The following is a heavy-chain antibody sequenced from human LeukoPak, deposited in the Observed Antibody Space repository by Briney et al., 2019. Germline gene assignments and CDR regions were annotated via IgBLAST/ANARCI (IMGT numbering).Heavy chain of an antibody. CDR2: IRFDGSNK. D-gene: IGHD2-15*01. V-gene: IGHV3-30*02. CDR3: ARRDSYYFDY. Sequence: PGGSLRLSCAPSGFSFSSYGMHWVRQAPGKGLEWVAFIRFDGSNKYYADSVKGRFTISRDNSKNTLYLQMNSLRAEDTAVYYCARRDSYYFDYWGQGTLVTVSS. CDR1: GFSFSSYG. J-gene: IGHJ4*02.